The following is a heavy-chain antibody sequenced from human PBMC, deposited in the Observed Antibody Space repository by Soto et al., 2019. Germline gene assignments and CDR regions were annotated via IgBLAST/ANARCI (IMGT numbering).Heavy chain of an antibody. CDR2: ISSSGSTI. V-gene: IGHV3-48*03. CDR3: ARGPSSGYLYYYGMDV. D-gene: IGHD3-3*01. Sequence: GGSLRLSCAASGFTFSSYEMNWVRQAPGKGLEWVSYISSSGSTIYYADSVKGRFTISRDNAKNSLYLQMNSLRAEDTAVYYCARGPSSGYLYYYGMDVWGQGTTGTVSS. CDR1: GFTFSSYE. J-gene: IGHJ6*02.